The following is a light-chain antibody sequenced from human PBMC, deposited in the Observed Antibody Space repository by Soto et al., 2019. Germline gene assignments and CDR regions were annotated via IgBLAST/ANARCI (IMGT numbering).Light chain of an antibody. CDR3: QQYGSSGT. V-gene: IGKV3-20*01. J-gene: IGKJ1*01. CDR1: QSVSNNY. CDR2: GAS. Sequence: EIVLTQSPGTLSLSPGERATLSCRASQSVSNNYLAWYQQKPGQAPRLLIYGASNRATGIPDRFSGSRSGTDFTLTISRLEPEDFAVYYCQQYGSSGTFGQGTKVAIK.